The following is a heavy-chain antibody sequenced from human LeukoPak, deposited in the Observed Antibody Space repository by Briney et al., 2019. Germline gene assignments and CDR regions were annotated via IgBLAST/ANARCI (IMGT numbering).Heavy chain of an antibody. Sequence: GGSLRLSCAASGFTFDDYAMHWVRQAPGKGLEWVSGISWNSGSIGYADSVKGRFTISRDNAKNSLYLQMNSLRAEDTALYYCAMSLARGYYYYGMDVWGQGTTVTVS. CDR3: AMSLARGYYYYGMDV. D-gene: IGHD3-10*01. V-gene: IGHV3-9*01. J-gene: IGHJ6*02. CDR1: GFTFDDYA. CDR2: ISWNSGSI.